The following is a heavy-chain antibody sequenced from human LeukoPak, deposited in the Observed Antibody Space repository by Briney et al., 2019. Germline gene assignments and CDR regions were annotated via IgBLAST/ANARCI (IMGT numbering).Heavy chain of an antibody. CDR1: GGTFSNYA. D-gene: IGHD6-13*01. J-gene: IGHJ6*03. CDR3: ARVRIAAAGTYYYYMDV. V-gene: IGHV1-69*10. Sequence: SAKVSCKASGGTFSNYAISWVRQAPGQGLEWMGGIIPKFAIANYAQKFQGRVTISADKSTSTAYMELSSLRSEDTAVYYCARVRIAAAGTYYYYMDVWGKGTTVTVSS. CDR2: IIPKFAIA.